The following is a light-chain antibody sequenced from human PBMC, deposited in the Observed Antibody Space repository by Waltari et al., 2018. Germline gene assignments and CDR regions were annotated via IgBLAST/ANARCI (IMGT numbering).Light chain of an antibody. V-gene: IGKV2-28*01. Sequence: DIVMTQSPLSLPVTPGESASISCRSSQSLLHSNGYNYLDWYLQKTGQSPQVLSYLSSSRASGVPDRFSGSGSGTDFTLNISRVEAEDVGVYYCMQALQTPLTFGGGTKVEIK. CDR1: QSLLHSNGYNY. CDR3: MQALQTPLT. J-gene: IGKJ4*01. CDR2: LSS.